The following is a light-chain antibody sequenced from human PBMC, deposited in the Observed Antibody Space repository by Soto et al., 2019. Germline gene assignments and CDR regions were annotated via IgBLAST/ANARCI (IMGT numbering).Light chain of an antibody. J-gene: IGKJ5*01. Sequence: EIVLTQSPATLSLSAGERATLSCRASQSVSSYLAWYQHKPGQAPRLLIYDASNRATDIPARFSGSGSGTDFTLTISSLEPDDFAIYYCQQRSNWPSSSFGQGTRLEIK. CDR2: DAS. CDR1: QSVSSY. V-gene: IGKV3-11*01. CDR3: QQRSNWPSSS.